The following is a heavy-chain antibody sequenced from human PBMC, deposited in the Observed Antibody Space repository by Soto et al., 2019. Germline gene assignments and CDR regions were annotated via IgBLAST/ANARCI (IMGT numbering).Heavy chain of an antibody. J-gene: IGHJ4*02. Sequence: GESLKISCKGSGYSFTSYWIGWVRQMPGKGLEWMGIIYPGDSDTRYSPSFQGQVTISADKSISTAYLQWSSLKASDTAMYYCARLSLSSSSRGDSCLDYWGQGTLVTVSS. V-gene: IGHV5-51*01. CDR3: ARLSLSSSSRGDSCLDY. D-gene: IGHD6-6*01. CDR1: GYSFTSYW. CDR2: IYPGDSDT.